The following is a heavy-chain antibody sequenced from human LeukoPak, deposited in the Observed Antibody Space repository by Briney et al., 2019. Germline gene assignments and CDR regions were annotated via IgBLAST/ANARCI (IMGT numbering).Heavy chain of an antibody. J-gene: IGHJ3*02. V-gene: IGHV3-21*01. CDR1: GFSFSSYN. Sequence: SGGSLRLSCAASGFSFSSYNMNWVRLTPGKGLEWVSSITSSSTYTFYADSVKGRFTISRDNAKNSLYLQMNSLRAEDTAVYYCARVDSSRYYLVGACDIWGQGTMVTVSS. D-gene: IGHD3-22*01. CDR2: ITSSSTYT. CDR3: ARVDSSRYYLVGACDI.